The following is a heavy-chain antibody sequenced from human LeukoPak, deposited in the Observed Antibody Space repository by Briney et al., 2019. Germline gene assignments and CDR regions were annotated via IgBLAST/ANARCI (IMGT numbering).Heavy chain of an antibody. Sequence: SETLSLTCTVSGGSISSGDYYWSWIRQPPGKGLEWIGYIYYSVSTNYNPSLKSRVTISVDTSKNQFSLKLSSVTAADTAVYYCARGWGYFDYWDQGALVTVSS. D-gene: IGHD3-16*01. J-gene: IGHJ4*02. CDR3: ARGWGYFDY. CDR2: IYYSVST. CDR1: GGSISSGDYY. V-gene: IGHV4-61*08.